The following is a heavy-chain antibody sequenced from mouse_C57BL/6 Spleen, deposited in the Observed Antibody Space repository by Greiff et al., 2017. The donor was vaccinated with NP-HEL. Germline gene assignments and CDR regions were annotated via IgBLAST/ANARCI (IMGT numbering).Heavy chain of an antibody. Sequence: EVQGVESGAELVKPGASVKLSCTASGFNITDYYMHWVKQRTEQGLEWIGRIDPEDGETKYAPKFQGKATITADTSSNTAYLQLSSLTSEDTAVYYCARYGSSPYYFDYWGQGTTLTVSS. V-gene: IGHV14-2*01. CDR3: ARYGSSPYYFDY. CDR1: GFNITDYY. J-gene: IGHJ2*01. D-gene: IGHD1-1*01. CDR2: IDPEDGET.